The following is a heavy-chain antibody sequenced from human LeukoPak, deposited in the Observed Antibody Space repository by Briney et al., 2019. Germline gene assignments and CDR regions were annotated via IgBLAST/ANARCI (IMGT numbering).Heavy chain of an antibody. D-gene: IGHD3-22*01. J-gene: IGHJ1*01. Sequence: ASVKVSCKASGYTFTGYYMHWVRQAPGQGLEWMGRINPNSGGTNYAQKFQGRVTMTRDTSISTAYMELSRLRSDDTAVYYCARAWVANYYDSSGYYYRSKPNRAEYFQHWGQGTLVTVSS. CDR2: INPNSGGT. CDR1: GYTFTGYY. V-gene: IGHV1-2*06. CDR3: ARAWVANYYDSSGYYYRSKPNRAEYFQH.